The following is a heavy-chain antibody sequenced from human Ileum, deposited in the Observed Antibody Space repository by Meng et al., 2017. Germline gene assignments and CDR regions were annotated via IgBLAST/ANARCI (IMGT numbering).Heavy chain of an antibody. CDR3: AKGYNYD. D-gene: IGHD5-18*01. J-gene: IGHJ4*02. V-gene: IGHV3-23*04. CDR1: GFTFSTYA. CDR2: ISGGGSNT. Sequence: GRLVESGGGLVQPGGSLRLSCEASGFTFSTYAMTWVRQAPGKGLEWVSGISGGGSNTYYADSVKGRFTISRDNSKNTVYLQMNSLRAEDTALYYCAKGYNYDLGQGTLVTVSS.